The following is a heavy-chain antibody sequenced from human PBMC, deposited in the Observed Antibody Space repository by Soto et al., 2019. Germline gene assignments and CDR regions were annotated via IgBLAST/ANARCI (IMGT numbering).Heavy chain of an antibody. CDR3: ATVRSGALDY. CDR1: GFTVSSNY. V-gene: IGHV3-53*01. Sequence: GGSLRLSCAASGFTVSSNYMSWVRQAPGKGLEWVSDIYSGGTTYYADSVKGRFTISRDNSKNTLFLQMNSLRAEDTAVYYCATVRSGALDYWGQGTLVTVSS. J-gene: IGHJ4*02. CDR2: IYSGGTT.